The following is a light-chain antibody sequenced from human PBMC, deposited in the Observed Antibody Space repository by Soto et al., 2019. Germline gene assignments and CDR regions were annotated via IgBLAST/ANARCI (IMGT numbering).Light chain of an antibody. CDR2: DAS. Sequence: EIVITQSPPTVSVSHGERATLSCRASQSVSSNLAWYQQKPGQAPRLLIYDASNRATGIPARFSGSGSGTDFTLTISSLEPEDFAVYYCQQRSNWLWTFGQGSKVDI. J-gene: IGKJ1*01. V-gene: IGKV3-11*01. CDR3: QQRSNWLWT. CDR1: QSVSSN.